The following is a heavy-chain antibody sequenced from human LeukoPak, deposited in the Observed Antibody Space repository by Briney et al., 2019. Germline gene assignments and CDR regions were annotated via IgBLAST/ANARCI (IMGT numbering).Heavy chain of an antibody. CDR2: VYYSGIT. J-gene: IGHJ3*02. CDR3: ASLADFDI. CDR1: AGAICSYY. D-gene: IGHD6-25*01. V-gene: IGHV4-59*01. Sequence: SETLSLTCTVSAGAICSYYWRWIRQAPGQGLEWIAYVYYSGITNYNPSLRSRVTISLDTSKKQVSLKLSSVTAADTAVYYCASLADFDIWGQGTMVSVS.